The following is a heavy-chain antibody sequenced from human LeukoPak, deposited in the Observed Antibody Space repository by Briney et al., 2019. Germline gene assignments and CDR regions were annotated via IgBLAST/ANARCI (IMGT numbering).Heavy chain of an antibody. CDR1: GFTFSSSA. D-gene: IGHD6-19*01. V-gene: IGHV3-30*02. J-gene: IGHJ4*02. CDR2: IRFDGTNK. Sequence: PGGSLRLSCAASGFTFSSSAMHWVRQAPGKGLEWVAFIRFDGTNKYYADSVKGRLTISRDNSKNTLYLQMNSLRAEDTAVYYCAKGTRQWLVPVDYWGQGTLVTVSS. CDR3: AKGTRQWLVPVDY.